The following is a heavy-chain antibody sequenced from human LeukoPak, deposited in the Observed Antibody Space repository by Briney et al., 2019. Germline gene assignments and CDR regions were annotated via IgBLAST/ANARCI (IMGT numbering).Heavy chain of an antibody. CDR1: GFTFDDYA. D-gene: IGHD4/OR15-4a*01. J-gene: IGHJ6*02. Sequence: PGGSLRLSCAASGFTFDDYAMHWVRQAPGKGLEWVSLISGDGGSTYYAGSVKGRFTISRDNSKNSLYLQMNSLRTEDTALYYCATISGDYGLFYYYGMDVWGQGTTVTVSS. V-gene: IGHV3-43*02. CDR3: ATISGDYGLFYYYGMDV. CDR2: ISGDGGST.